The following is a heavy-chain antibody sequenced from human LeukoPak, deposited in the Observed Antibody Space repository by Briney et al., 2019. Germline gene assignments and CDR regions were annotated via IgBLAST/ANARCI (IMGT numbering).Heavy chain of an antibody. D-gene: IGHD2/OR15-2a*01. V-gene: IGHV3-7*01. Sequence: GGSLRLSCAGSGFTFSDFWMTWVRQTPGKGLEWVANIKEDGTEKNLVDSVKGRFTISRDNAKNSLYLQMNSLRAEDTAVYYCARRIFSYNAMDVWGQGTTVTVSS. CDR1: GFTFSDFW. CDR2: IKEDGTEK. J-gene: IGHJ6*02. CDR3: ARRIFSYNAMDV.